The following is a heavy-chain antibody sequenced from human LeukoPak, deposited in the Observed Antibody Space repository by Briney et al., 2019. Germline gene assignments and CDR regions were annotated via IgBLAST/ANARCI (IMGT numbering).Heavy chain of an antibody. CDR2: ISSSGSTI. V-gene: IGHV3-48*01. D-gene: IGHD1-7*01. CDR1: GFTFSRYS. J-gene: IGHJ4*02. Sequence: GGSLRLSCAASGFTFSRYSMNWVRQAPGKGLEWVSYISSSGSTINYADSVKGRFTISRDNANNSLYLQMNRLRAEDTAVYYCARDPNWNYGFDYWGQGTLVTVSS. CDR3: ARDPNWNYGFDY.